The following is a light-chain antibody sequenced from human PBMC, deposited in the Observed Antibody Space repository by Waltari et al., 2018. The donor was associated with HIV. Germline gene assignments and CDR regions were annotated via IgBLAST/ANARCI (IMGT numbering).Light chain of an antibody. J-gene: IGKJ1*01. CDR3: QQYKDYFPT. Sequence: DIQMTQSPSTLSASVRDRVTITCRASQNISTYLAWYQQKPGKAPKFLIYKASSLGNGVPSRFSGSGSWTEFTLTISSLQPDDFATYYCQQYKDYFPTFGQGTRVEIK. V-gene: IGKV1-5*03. CDR1: QNISTY. CDR2: KAS.